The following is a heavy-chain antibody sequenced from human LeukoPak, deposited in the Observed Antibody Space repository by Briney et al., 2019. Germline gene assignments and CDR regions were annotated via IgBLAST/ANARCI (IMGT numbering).Heavy chain of an antibody. D-gene: IGHD1-26*01. V-gene: IGHV3-7*01. Sequence: GGSLRLSCAASGSPLNVQTMSWVRQAPGKGLDWVASMRQDGSEIYYVDSVKGRFTISRDNPKNSLYLQMNSLRAEDTAVYYCARGGATRGRFENWGQGTLVTVSS. CDR1: GSPLNVQT. J-gene: IGHJ4*02. CDR2: MRQDGSEI. CDR3: ARGGATRGRFEN.